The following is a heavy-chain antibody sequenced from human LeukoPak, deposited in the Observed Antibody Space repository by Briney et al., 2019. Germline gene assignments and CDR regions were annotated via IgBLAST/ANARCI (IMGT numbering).Heavy chain of an antibody. Sequence: GGSLRLSCAAPGFTFSSYGMHWVRQAPGKGLEWVAVISYDGSNKYYADSVKGRFTISRDNSKNTLYLQMNSLRAEDTAVYYCAGVKVAGTRSFDYWGQGTLATVSS. CDR1: GFTFSSYG. D-gene: IGHD6-19*01. CDR2: ISYDGSNK. J-gene: IGHJ4*02. CDR3: AGVKVAGTRSFDY. V-gene: IGHV3-30*03.